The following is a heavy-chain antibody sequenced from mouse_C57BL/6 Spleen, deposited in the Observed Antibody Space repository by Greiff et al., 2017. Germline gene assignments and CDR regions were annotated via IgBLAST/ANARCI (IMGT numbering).Heavy chain of an antibody. D-gene: IGHD1-1*01. CDR3: ARLLITTVVGFDY. CDR2: IDPNSGGT. J-gene: IGHJ2*01. CDR1: GYTFTSYW. V-gene: IGHV1-72*01. Sequence: QVQLKESGAELVKPGASVKLSCKASGYTFTSYWMHWVKQRPGRGLEWIGRIDPNSGGTKYNEKFKSKATLTVDKPSSTAYMQLSSLTSEDSAVYYCARLLITTVVGFDYWGQGTTLTVSS.